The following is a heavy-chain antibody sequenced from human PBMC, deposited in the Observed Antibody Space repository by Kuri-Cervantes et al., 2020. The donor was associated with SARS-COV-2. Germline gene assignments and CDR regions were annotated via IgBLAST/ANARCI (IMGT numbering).Heavy chain of an antibody. V-gene: IGHV3-21*01. J-gene: IGHJ4*02. Sequence: GESLKISCAASGFTFSSYSMNWVRQAPGKGLEWVSSISSSSGYIYYADSVKGRFTISRDNAKNSLYLQMNSLRAEDTAVYYCAREGWGSHNIYYFDYWGQGTLVTVSS. D-gene: IGHD1-1*01. CDR2: ISSSSGYI. CDR3: AREGWGSHNIYYFDY. CDR1: GFTFSSYS.